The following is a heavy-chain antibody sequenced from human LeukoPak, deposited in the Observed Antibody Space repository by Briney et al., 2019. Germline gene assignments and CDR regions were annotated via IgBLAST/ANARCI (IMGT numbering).Heavy chain of an antibody. D-gene: IGHD6-19*01. V-gene: IGHV1-8*01. J-gene: IGHJ5*02. CDR3: ARGRGSGHKENWFDP. CDR2: MNPNSGNT. CDR1: GYTFTTYD. Sequence: ASVKDSCKASGYTFTTYDINWVRQATGQGLEWMGWMNPNSGNTGHTQKFQGRVTMTRNTSISTAYMELSSLRSEDTAVYYCARGRGSGHKENWFDPWGQGTLVTVSS.